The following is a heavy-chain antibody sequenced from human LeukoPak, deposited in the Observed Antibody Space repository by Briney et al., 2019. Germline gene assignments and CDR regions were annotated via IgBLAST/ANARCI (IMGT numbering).Heavy chain of an antibody. V-gene: IGHV6-1*01. CDR1: EDSVSSNTAA. CDR3: ARDPGYYYAMDV. CDR2: TYYRSNWYY. D-gene: IGHD2-15*01. Sequence: PSQTLSLTSAISEDSVSSNTAAWNWVRQSPSRGLEWLGSTYYRSNWYYDYATSVSSRIAINPDTSKNLFSLQLNSVTPEDTAVYYCARDPGYYYAMDVWGQGTTVTVSS. J-gene: IGHJ6*02.